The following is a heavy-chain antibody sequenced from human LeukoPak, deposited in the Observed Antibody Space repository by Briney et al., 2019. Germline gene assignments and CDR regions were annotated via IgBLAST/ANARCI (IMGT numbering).Heavy chain of an antibody. CDR2: MIPIFGTV. Sequence: GSSVKVSCKASGGTFSSYAISWVRQAPGQGPEWMGGMIPIFGTVDYAQKFQGRVTITADKFTNTAYMELSSLRSEDTAVYYCARSKNRKYYDSSGYLIVWGQGTLVTVSS. D-gene: IGHD3-22*01. CDR3: ARSKNRKYYDSSGYLIV. V-gene: IGHV1-69*06. J-gene: IGHJ4*02. CDR1: GGTFSSYA.